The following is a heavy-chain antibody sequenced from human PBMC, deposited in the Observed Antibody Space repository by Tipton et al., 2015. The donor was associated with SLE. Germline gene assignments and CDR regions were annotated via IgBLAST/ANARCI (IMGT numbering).Heavy chain of an antibody. Sequence: TLSLTCAVYGGSFSGYYWSWIRQHPGKGLEWIGYIYYSGNTYYNPSLQGRITMSVDTSQNQFSLRLSSVTAADTAVYYCARATTAISPFDYWGQGTLVTVSS. CDR3: ARATTAISPFDY. J-gene: IGHJ4*02. D-gene: IGHD2-21*02. V-gene: IGHV4-34*09. CDR1: GGSFSGYY. CDR2: IYYSGNT.